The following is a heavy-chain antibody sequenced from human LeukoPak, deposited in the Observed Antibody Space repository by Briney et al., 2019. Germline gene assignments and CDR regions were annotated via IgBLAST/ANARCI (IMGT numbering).Heavy chain of an antibody. Sequence: PSETLSLTCTVSGGSISSYYWSWIRQPPGKGLEWIGCIYYSGYTNYKSSLKSRVTISVDTSKNQFSLKLSSVTAADTAVYYCARHSGLEAGDYGFYYFDYWGQGTLVTVSS. CDR3: ARHSGLEAGDYGFYYFDY. CDR1: GGSISSYY. J-gene: IGHJ4*02. CDR2: IYYSGYT. D-gene: IGHD4-17*01. V-gene: IGHV4-59*01.